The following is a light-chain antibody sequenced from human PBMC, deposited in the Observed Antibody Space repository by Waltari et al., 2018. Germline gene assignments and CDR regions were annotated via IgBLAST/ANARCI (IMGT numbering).Light chain of an antibody. CDR3: QQYNLWPPWT. Sequence: EIVMTQSPATLSVSPGARATLSCRANHSISSHLAWYQQKPGQAPRLLIYGASTRATGIPARFSGSGSGTEFTLTINSLQSEDVAVYYCQQYNLWPPWTFGQGTKVEIK. V-gene: IGKV3-15*01. CDR2: GAS. CDR1: HSISSH. J-gene: IGKJ1*01.